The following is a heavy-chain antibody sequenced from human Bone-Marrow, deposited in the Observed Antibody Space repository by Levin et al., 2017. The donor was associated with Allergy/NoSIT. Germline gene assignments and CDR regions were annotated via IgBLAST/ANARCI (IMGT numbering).Heavy chain of an antibody. CDR2: INQDGSEK. CDR1: KFTFSTYW. J-gene: IGHJ4*02. D-gene: IGHD2-2*02. V-gene: IGHV3-7*04. CDR3: ARALRYCSSASCYSYFDY. Sequence: PSGGSLRLSCVASKFTFSTYWMSWVRQAPGKGLEWVANINQDGSEKYYVDSLKGRFTISRDNAKNSLSLHMNNLRAEDTAVYYCARALRYCSSASCYSYFDYWGQGTLVTVSS.